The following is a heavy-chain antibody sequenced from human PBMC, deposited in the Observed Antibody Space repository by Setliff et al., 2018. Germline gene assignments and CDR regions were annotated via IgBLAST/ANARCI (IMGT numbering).Heavy chain of an antibody. D-gene: IGHD1-26*01. V-gene: IGHV4-4*07. CDR2: IYASGNT. CDR1: GGSISSYY. J-gene: IGHJ4*02. Sequence: PSETLSLTCTVSGGSISSYYWNWIRQPAGKELEWIGRIYASGNTLYNPSLKSRLTMSVDTSKNQFSLKLNSVTAADTAVYYCARGPTMGATYFDSWGQGTLVTVSS. CDR3: ARGPTMGATYFDS.